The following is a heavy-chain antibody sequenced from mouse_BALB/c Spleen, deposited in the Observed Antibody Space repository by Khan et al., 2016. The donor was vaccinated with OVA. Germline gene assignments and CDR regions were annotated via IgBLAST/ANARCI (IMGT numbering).Heavy chain of an antibody. J-gene: IGHJ2*01. CDR3: ARDRIDY. CDR2: INPTSGFT. Sequence: VQLQESGAELAKPGASVKMSCKASGYTFTTYWMHWVKQRPGQGLEWIGYINPTSGFTDYNQKFKDKATLTTDKSSNPAYMQLSSLTSDDSAVYYCARDRIDYWGQGTTLTVSS. CDR1: GYTFTTYW. V-gene: IGHV1-7*01.